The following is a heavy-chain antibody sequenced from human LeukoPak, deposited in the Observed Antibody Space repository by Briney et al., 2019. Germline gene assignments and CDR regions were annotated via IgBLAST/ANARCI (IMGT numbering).Heavy chain of an antibody. D-gene: IGHD4-17*01. Sequence: GGSLRLSCGASGFVVSTHYMTWVRQAPGKGLEWVAFIFSGGSRYHADSVKGRFSLSRDNSKNTLNLQMNSLRAEDTAVYYCARAKDYGDYEFAYWGQGTLVTVSS. CDR1: GFVVSTHY. V-gene: IGHV3-66*01. CDR2: IFSGGSR. CDR3: ARAKDYGDYEFAY. J-gene: IGHJ4*02.